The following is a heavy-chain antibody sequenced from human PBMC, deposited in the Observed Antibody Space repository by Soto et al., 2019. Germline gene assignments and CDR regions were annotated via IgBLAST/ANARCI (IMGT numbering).Heavy chain of an antibody. CDR1: DGSISSYY. CDR3: TSSSWYTNWFDP. Sequence: SETLSLTCTVSDGSISSYYWSWIRQPPGKGLEWIGYIYYSGSTNYNPSLKSRVTISVDTSKNQFSLKLSSVTAADTAVYYCTSSSWYTNWFDPWGQGTLVTVSS. D-gene: IGHD6-13*01. V-gene: IGHV4-59*01. J-gene: IGHJ5*02. CDR2: IYYSGST.